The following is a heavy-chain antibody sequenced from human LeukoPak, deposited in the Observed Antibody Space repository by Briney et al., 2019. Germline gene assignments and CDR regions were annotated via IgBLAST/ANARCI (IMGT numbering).Heavy chain of an antibody. CDR2: ISGSDGRT. CDR3: ARDTLPYSGSYHYYGMDV. V-gene: IGHV3-23*01. J-gene: IGHJ6*02. D-gene: IGHD1-26*01. CDR1: RFIFSDYA. Sequence: GGSLRLSCAASRFIFSDYAMSWVRQAPGKGLEWVSTISGSDGRTYYADSVKGRFTISRDNAKNSLYLQMNSLRAEDTAVYYCARDTLPYSGSYHYYGMDVWGQGTTVTVSS.